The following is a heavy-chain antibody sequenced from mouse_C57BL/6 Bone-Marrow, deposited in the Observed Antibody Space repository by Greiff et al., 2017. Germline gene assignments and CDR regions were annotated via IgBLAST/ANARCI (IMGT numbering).Heavy chain of an antibody. V-gene: IGHV3-6*01. CDR2: ISYDGSN. CDR3: ARDNYSGSSPAWFAY. D-gene: IGHD1-1*01. CDR1: GYSITSGYY. J-gene: IGHJ3*01. Sequence: DVKLVESGPGLVKPSQSLSLTCSVTGYSITSGYYWNWIRQFPGNKLEWMGYISYDGSNNYIPSLKNRTSITRDTSQNQFYLKLNSVTTEDTATYYGARDNYSGSSPAWFAYWGQGTLVTVSA.